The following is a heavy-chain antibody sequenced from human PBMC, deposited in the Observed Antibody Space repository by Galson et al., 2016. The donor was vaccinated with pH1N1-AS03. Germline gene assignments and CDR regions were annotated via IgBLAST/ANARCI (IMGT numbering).Heavy chain of an antibody. V-gene: IGHV3-13*01. CDR3: VKEDGLGGQRDY. CDR2: LAAVGDT. Sequence: SLRLSCAASELTLSNYDMHWVRQAPGKGLEWISILAAVGDTNYAGSVKGRFTISRDISRSTLFLQMNSLRIDDTAVYFCVKEDGLGGQRDYWGQGSLVTVSS. J-gene: IGHJ4*02. D-gene: IGHD2-15*01. CDR1: ELTLSNYD.